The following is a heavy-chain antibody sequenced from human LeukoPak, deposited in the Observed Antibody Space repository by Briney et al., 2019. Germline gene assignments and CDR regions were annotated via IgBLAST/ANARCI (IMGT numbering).Heavy chain of an antibody. CDR3: ARVGATLDGNDY. V-gene: IGHV3-30*03. J-gene: IGHJ4*02. CDR2: ISYDGSNK. CDR1: GFTFSSYG. D-gene: IGHD1-26*01. Sequence: GGSLRLSCAASGFTFSSYGMHWVRQAPGKGLEWVAVISYDGSNKYYADSVKGRFTISRDNAKNTLYLQMHTLRAEDTAMYYCARVGATLDGNDYWGQGTLVTVSS.